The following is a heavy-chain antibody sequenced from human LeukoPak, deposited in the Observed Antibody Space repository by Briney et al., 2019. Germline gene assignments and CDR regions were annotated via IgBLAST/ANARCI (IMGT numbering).Heavy chain of an antibody. CDR2: IYYSGST. V-gene: IGHV4-59*12. CDR3: ARGGVGATTKTYFDY. D-gene: IGHD1-26*01. CDR1: GVSISSYY. J-gene: IGHJ4*02. Sequence: PSETLSLTCAVSGVSISSYYWSWVRQPPGKGLEWFGYIYYSGSTNYNPSLKSRVTISVDTSKNQFSLKLSSVTAADTAVYYCARGGVGATTKTYFDYWGQGTLVTVSS.